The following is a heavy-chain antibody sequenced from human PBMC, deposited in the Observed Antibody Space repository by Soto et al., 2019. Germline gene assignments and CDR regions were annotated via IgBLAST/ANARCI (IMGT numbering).Heavy chain of an antibody. CDR1: GGSFSGYY. V-gene: IGHV4-34*01. J-gene: IGHJ5*02. CDR2: INHSGST. Sequence: SETLSLTCAVYGGSFSGYYWSWIRQPPGKGLEWIGEINHSGSTNYNPSLKSRVTISVDTSKNQFSLKLSSVAAADTAVYYCARALGPINWFDPWGQGTLVTVSS. CDR3: ARALGPINWFDP.